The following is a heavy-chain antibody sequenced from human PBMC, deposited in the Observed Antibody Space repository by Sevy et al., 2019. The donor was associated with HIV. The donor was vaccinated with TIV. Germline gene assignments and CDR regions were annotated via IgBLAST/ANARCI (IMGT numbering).Heavy chain of an antibody. CDR2: INGDGGST. CDR3: ARNLITVAGMLYYFDF. Sequence: GGSLRLSCAASGFTFSNYWIHWVRQAPGKGLVWVSRINGDGGSTSYADSVKGRFTISRDNAKNTLYLQMNSLTAEDTAVYYCARNLITVAGMLYYFDFWGQGTLVTVSS. V-gene: IGHV3-74*01. D-gene: IGHD6-19*01. J-gene: IGHJ4*02. CDR1: GFTFSNYW.